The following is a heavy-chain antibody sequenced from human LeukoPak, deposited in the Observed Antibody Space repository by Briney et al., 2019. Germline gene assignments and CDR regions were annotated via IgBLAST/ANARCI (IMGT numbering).Heavy chain of an antibody. CDR1: GFTFSSYS. V-gene: IGHV3-21*01. J-gene: IGHJ4*02. D-gene: IGHD2-2*01. CDR2: ISSSSSYI. Sequence: GGSLRLSCAASGFTFSSYSMNWVRQAPGKGLEWVSSISSSSSYIYYAGSVKGRFTISRDNAKNSLYLQMNSLRAEDTAVYYCARDHLGGYCSSTSCYPDYWGQGTLVTVSS. CDR3: ARDHLGGYCSSTSCYPDY.